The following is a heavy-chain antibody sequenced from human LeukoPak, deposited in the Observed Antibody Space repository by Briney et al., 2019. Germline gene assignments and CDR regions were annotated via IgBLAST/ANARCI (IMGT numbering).Heavy chain of an antibody. Sequence: SETLSLTCSVSGGSLNSNSYSWDRIRQPPGKGLEWIGTIAYIGSANYNPSLKSRVSLSVDTSKKQFSVRLSSVTAADTAIYYCARRESRGPWPDPFDIWGQETMVTVSS. D-gene: IGHD3-10*01. CDR1: GGSLNSNSYS. CDR2: IAYIGSA. J-gene: IGHJ3*02. V-gene: IGHV4-39*01. CDR3: ARRESRGPWPDPFDI.